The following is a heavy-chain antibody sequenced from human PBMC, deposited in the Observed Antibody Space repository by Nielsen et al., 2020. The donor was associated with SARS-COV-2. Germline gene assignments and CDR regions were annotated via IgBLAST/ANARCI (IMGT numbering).Heavy chain of an antibody. CDR3: ARGGSSGWYLDYYYGMDV. Sequence: GGSLRLSCAASGFTFSSYGMHWVRQAPGKGLEWVAVISYDGSNKYYADSVKGRFTISRDNSKNTLYLQMNSLRAGDTAVYYCARGGSSGWYLDYYYGMDVWGQGTTVTVSS. V-gene: IGHV3-33*05. CDR1: GFTFSSYG. J-gene: IGHJ6*02. D-gene: IGHD6-19*01. CDR2: ISYDGSNK.